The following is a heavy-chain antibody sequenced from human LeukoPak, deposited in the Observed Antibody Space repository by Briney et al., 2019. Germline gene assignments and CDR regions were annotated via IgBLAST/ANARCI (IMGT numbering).Heavy chain of an antibody. Sequence: GGSLRLSCAASGFTFSDYYMSWIRQAPGKGLEWVSYISSSGSTIYYADSVKGRFTISRDNAKNSLYLQMNSLRAEDTAVYYCARQDYYDSSGYNDAFDIWGQGTMVIVSS. D-gene: IGHD3-22*01. CDR3: ARQDYYDSSGYNDAFDI. CDR2: ISSSGSTI. J-gene: IGHJ3*02. V-gene: IGHV3-11*01. CDR1: GFTFSDYY.